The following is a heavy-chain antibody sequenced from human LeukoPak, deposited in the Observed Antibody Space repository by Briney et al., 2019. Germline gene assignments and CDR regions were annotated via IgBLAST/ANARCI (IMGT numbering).Heavy chain of an antibody. CDR1: GYTFTSYG. D-gene: IGHD3-22*01. CDR3: ARGYYYYDSSGCDY. CDR2: ISAYNGNT. Sequence: AASVKVSCKASGYTFTSYGISWVRQAPGQGLEWMGWISAYNGNTNYAQKLQGRVTMTTDTSTSTAYMELRSLRSDDTAVYYCARGYYYYDSSGCDYWGQGTLVTVSS. J-gene: IGHJ4*02. V-gene: IGHV1-18*01.